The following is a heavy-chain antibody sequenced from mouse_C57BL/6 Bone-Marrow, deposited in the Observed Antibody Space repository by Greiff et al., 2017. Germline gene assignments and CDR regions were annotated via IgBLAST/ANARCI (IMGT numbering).Heavy chain of an antibody. J-gene: IGHJ4*01. D-gene: IGHD4-1*01. CDR1: GYTFTSYT. CDR3: ESWGALYYDMDY. CDR2: INPSSGYT. Sequence: QVQLQQSGAELARPGASVKMSCKASGYTFTSYTMHWVKQRPGQGLEWIGYINPSSGYTKYNQKFKDKATLTADKSSRQAYMQLDGLTSEDYAVYDCESWGALYYDMDYWGKGTSVTVSS. V-gene: IGHV1-4*01.